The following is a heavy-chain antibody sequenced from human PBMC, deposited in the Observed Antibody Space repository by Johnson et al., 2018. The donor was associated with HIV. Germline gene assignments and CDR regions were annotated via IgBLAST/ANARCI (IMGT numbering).Heavy chain of an antibody. CDR1: GFSFDDYA. CDR2: ISWNSGSI. J-gene: IGHJ3*02. V-gene: IGHV3-9*01. CDR3: AKDQGWAIRTYYYDSSAPSGAVDI. D-gene: IGHD3-22*01. Sequence: VQLVESGGGVVQPGGSLRLSCAASGFSFDDYAMHWVRQPPGKGLEWVSGISWNSGSIGYADSVQGRFTISRDNAKNTLYLQMNSLRAEDTALYYCAKDQGWAIRTYYYDSSAPSGAVDIWGQGTMVTVSS.